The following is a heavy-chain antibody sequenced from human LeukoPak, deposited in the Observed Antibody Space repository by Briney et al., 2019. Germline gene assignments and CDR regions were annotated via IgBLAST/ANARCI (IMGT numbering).Heavy chain of an antibody. D-gene: IGHD6-13*01. J-gene: IGHJ4*02. Sequence: GGSLRLSCAASGFTFSSYAMSWVRQAPGKGLEWVSAISGSGGSTYYADPVKGRFTISRDNSKNTLYLQMNSLRAEDTAVYYCAKDTAFGSSSSLDYWGQGTLVTVSS. CDR2: ISGSGGST. CDR3: AKDTAFGSSSSLDY. CDR1: GFTFSSYA. V-gene: IGHV3-23*01.